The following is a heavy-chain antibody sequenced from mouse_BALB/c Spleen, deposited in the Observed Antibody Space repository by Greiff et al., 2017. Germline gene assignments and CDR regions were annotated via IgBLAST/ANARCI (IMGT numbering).Heavy chain of an antibody. CDR2: IYPSDSYT. D-gene: IGHD2-1*01. J-gene: IGHJ3*01. V-gene: IGHV1-69*02. Sequence: VQLQQPGAELVRPGASVKLSCKASGYTFTSYWINWVKQRPGQGLEWIGNIYPSDSYTNYNQKFKDKATLTVDKSSSTAYMQLSSPTSEDSAVYYCTRALYYGNYWFAYWGQGTLVTVSA. CDR3: TRALYYGNYWFAY. CDR1: GYTFTSYW.